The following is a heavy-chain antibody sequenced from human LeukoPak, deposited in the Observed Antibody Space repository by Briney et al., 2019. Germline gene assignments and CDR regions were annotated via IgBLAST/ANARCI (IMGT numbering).Heavy chain of an antibody. V-gene: IGHV4-4*07. CDR3: ARDGYYYDSSPSFDY. J-gene: IGHJ4*02. Sequence: PSETLSLTCTVSGGSISSYYWSWIRQPAGKGLEWIGRIYTSGSTNYNPSLKSQVTMSVDTSKNQFSLKLSSVTAADTAVYYCARDGYYYDSSPSFDYWGQGTLVTVSS. CDR2: IYTSGST. CDR1: GGSISSYY. D-gene: IGHD3-22*01.